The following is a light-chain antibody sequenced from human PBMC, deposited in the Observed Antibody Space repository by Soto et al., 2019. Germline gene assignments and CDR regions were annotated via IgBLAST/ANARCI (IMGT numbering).Light chain of an antibody. CDR1: RSISDW. V-gene: IGKV1-5*01. Sequence: DIQMTQFPSTLTPSVGDRVTITCRASRSISDWLAWYQQKPGKAPKLLIFDASTLKSGVSSRFSGSGSGTEFTLTISSLQPEDFATYYCQQLNSYPISFGGGTKVDIK. CDR2: DAS. J-gene: IGKJ4*01. CDR3: QQLNSYPIS.